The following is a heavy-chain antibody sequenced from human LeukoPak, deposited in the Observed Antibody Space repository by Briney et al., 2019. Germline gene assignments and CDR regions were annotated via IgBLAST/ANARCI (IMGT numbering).Heavy chain of an antibody. J-gene: IGHJ5*02. CDR3: ARDRSSWFKWFDP. CDR1: GGTPSSYA. Sequence: SVNVSCKPSGGTPSSYAISWVRQAPGQGLEWMGGIIPIFGTANYAQKFQGRVTITADKSTSTAYMELSSLRSEDTAVYYCARDRSSWFKWFDPWGQGTLVTVSS. D-gene: IGHD6-13*01. V-gene: IGHV1-69*06. CDR2: IIPIFGTA.